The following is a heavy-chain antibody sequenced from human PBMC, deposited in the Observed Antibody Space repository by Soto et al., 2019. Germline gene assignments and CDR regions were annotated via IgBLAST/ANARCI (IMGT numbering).Heavy chain of an antibody. CDR1: GFTFSSYG. V-gene: IGHV3-30*18. D-gene: IGHD3-10*01. CDR3: AKAGGGFGDFVHH. J-gene: IGHJ4*02. CDR2: ILYDGSDK. Sequence: QVQLVESGGSVVQPGRSLRLSCAASGFTFSSYGMHWVRQAPGKGLEWVTGILYDGSDKYYADSVKGRITISRENSKNTPYLQMNSLRTEDSAVYYCAKAGGGFGDFVHHWGQGTPVTVSS.